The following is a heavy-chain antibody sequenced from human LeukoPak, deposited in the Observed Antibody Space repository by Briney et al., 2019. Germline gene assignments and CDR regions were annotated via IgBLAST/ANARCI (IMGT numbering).Heavy chain of an antibody. V-gene: IGHV5-51*01. D-gene: IGHD1-1*01. CDR1: GYSFTSYW. J-gene: IGHJ4*02. CDR2: IYPGDSDT. CDR3: ARLTRTIDD. Sequence: GESLKIFCKGSGYSFTSYWIGWVRQMPGKGLEWMGIIYPGDSDTRYSPSFQGQVTISADKSLSSAYLQWSSLKAPDTAMYYFARLTRTIDDWGQGSLVTVSS.